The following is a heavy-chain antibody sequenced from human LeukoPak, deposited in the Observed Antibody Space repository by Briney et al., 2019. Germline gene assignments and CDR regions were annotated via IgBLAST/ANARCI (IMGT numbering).Heavy chain of an antibody. CDR2: INAGNGNT. J-gene: IGHJ5*02. CDR1: GYTFTSYA. V-gene: IGHV1-3*01. Sequence: ASVKVSCKASGYTFTSYAMHWVRQAPGQRLEWMGWINAGNGNTKYSQKFQGRVTITRDTSASTAYMELSSLRSEDTAVYYCARGAELLWFGELFSWFDPWGQGTLVTVSS. D-gene: IGHD3-10*01. CDR3: ARGAELLWFGELFSWFDP.